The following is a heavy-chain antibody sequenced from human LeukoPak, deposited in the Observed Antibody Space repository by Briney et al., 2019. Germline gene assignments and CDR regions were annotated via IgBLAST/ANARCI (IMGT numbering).Heavy chain of an antibody. V-gene: IGHV1-46*01. Sequence: ASVKVSCKASGYTVTSYYMHWVRQAPGQGLEWMGIINPSGGSTSYAQKFQGRVTMTRNTSISTAYMELSSLRSEDTAVYYCARGYGFLTGYYAIDYLGQGTLGTVSS. J-gene: IGHJ4*02. D-gene: IGHD3/OR15-3a*01. CDR1: GYTVTSYY. CDR2: INPSGGST. CDR3: ARGYGFLTGYYAIDY.